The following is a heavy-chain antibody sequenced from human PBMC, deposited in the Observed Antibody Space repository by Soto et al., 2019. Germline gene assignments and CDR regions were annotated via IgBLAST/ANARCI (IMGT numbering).Heavy chain of an antibody. J-gene: IGHJ4*02. CDR3: ATQPSTAFVDY. D-gene: IGHD5-18*01. CDR2: ISGSGGST. Sequence: EVQLLESGGGLVQPGESLRLSCAASGFTFSSYAMGWVRQAPGKGLEWVSTISGSGGSTFYADSVKGRFTISRDNSKNTLYLQMNSLRAEDTAVYYCATQPSTAFVDYWGQGTLVTVSS. V-gene: IGHV3-23*01. CDR1: GFTFSSYA.